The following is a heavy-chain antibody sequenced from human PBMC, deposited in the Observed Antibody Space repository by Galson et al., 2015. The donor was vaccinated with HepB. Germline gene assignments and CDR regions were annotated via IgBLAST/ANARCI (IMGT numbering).Heavy chain of an antibody. CDR3: ARDDADIVVVVAAVLGY. V-gene: IGHV3-30-3*01. CDR1: GFTFSSYA. Sequence: SLRLSCAASGFTFSSYAMHWVRQAPGKGLEWVAVISYDGSNKYYADSVKGRFTISRDNSKNTLYLQMNSLRAEDTAVYYCARDDADIVVVVAAVLGYWGQGTLVTVSS. CDR2: ISYDGSNK. J-gene: IGHJ4*02. D-gene: IGHD2-15*01.